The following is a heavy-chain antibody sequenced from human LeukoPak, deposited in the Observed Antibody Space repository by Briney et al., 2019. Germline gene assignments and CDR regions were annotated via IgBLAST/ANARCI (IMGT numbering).Heavy chain of an antibody. CDR2: ISYDGNKK. V-gene: IGHV3-30*04. J-gene: IGHJ4*02. Sequence: GGSLRLSCVASGFTFDDHAMHWVRQAPGKGLEWVAVISYDGNKKYYADSVEGRFTISRDNSKNTLYLQMNSLRAEDTAVYYCARWKSLKGTFDYWGQGTLVTVSS. CDR3: ARWKSLKGTFDY. D-gene: IGHD1-7*01. CDR1: GFTFDDHA.